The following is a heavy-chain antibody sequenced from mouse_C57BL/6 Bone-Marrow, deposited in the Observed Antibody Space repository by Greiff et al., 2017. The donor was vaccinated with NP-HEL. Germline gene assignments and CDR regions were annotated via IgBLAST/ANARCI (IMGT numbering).Heavy chain of an antibody. V-gene: IGHV14-3*01. D-gene: IGHD1-1*01. CDR2: IDPANGNT. CDR3: AGQGRVCLRGDWFAY. J-gene: IGHJ3*01. CDR1: GFNIKNTY. Sequence: VQLQQSVAELVRPGASVKLSCTASGFNIKNTYMHWVKQRPEQGLEWIGRIDPANGNTKYAPKFQGKATITEDTSSNTAYLQLSILTSEDTAIYYCAGQGRVCLRGDWFAYWGQGTLVTVTA.